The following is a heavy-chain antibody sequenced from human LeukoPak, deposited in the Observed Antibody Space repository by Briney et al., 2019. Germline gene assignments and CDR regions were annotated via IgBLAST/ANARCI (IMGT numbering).Heavy chain of an antibody. CDR2: IKQDGSDK. D-gene: IGHD3-10*01. V-gene: IGHV3-7*01. Sequence: PGGSLRLSCAASGFIFSSYWMSWVRQAPGKGLEWVANIKQDGSDKSYVDSVKGRFTISRDNAKNSLYLQMNSLRAEDTAVYYCARDSRFTMGDYWGQGTLVTVSS. CDR1: GFIFSSYW. J-gene: IGHJ4*02. CDR3: ARDSRFTMGDY.